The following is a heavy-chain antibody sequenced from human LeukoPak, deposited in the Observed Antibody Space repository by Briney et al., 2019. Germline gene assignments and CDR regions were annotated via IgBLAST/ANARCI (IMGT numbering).Heavy chain of an antibody. CDR3: ARTGEPLDPFDI. D-gene: IGHD3-10*01. CDR2: IWYDGSNK. V-gene: IGHV3-33*01. CDR1: GFTFSSYG. Sequence: PGGSLRLSCAASGFTFSSYGMHWVRQAPGKGLEWVAVIWYDGSNKYYADSVKGRFTISRDNSKNTLYLQMNSLRAEDTAVYYCARTGEPLDPFDIWGQGTMVTVSS. J-gene: IGHJ3*02.